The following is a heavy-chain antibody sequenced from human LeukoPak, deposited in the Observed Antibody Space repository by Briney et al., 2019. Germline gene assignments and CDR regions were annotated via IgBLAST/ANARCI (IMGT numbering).Heavy chain of an antibody. V-gene: IGHV5-51*01. CDR1: GFRFNRDW. CDR3: ARTRGARDAFDL. J-gene: IGHJ3*01. CDR2: IYPGDSDT. D-gene: IGHD3/OR15-3a*01. Sequence: HGESLKISCKASGFRFNRDWIGWVRQMPGKGLEWMGIIYPGDSDTRYSPSFQGQVTISADKSVSAAYLQWNSLKASDSGIYYCARTRGARDAFDLWGQGTMVTVSS.